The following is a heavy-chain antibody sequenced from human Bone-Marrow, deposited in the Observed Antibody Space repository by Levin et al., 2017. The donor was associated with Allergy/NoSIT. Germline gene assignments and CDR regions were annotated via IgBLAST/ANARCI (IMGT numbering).Heavy chain of an antibody. CDR3: ARDHINYYDFWSGYPTNWFDP. J-gene: IGHJ5*02. CDR1: GFTFSSYG. Sequence: GGSLRLSCAASGFTFSSYGMHWVRQAPGKGLEWVAVIWYDGSNKYYADSVKGRFTISRDNSKNTLYLQMNSLRAEDTAVYYCARDHINYYDFWSGYPTNWFDPWGQGTLVTVSS. CDR2: IWYDGSNK. D-gene: IGHD3-3*01. V-gene: IGHV3-33*01.